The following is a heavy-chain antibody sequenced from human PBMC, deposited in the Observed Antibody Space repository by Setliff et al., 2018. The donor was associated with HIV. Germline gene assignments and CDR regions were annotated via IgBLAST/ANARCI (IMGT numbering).Heavy chain of an antibody. Sequence: SETLSLTCTVYGGSFSNYYTNWIRQPPGKGLEWIGELSPSGTTRSNPSLQSRVTISLDTSSNQFSLKLTSVTAADTAMYYCASFFVTTVTNQDYWGQGTPVTVPQ. D-gene: IGHD4-17*01. V-gene: IGHV4-34*01. CDR3: ASFFVTTVTNQDY. J-gene: IGHJ4*02. CDR1: GGSFSNYY. CDR2: LSPSGTT.